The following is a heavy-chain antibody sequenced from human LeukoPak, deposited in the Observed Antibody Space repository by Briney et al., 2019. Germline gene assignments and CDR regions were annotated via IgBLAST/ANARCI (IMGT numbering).Heavy chain of an antibody. CDR3: ARGLDYYGSTTYWFDP. CDR2: INHSGST. CDR1: GGSFSGYY. D-gene: IGHD3-10*01. J-gene: IGHJ5*02. Sequence: PSETLPLTCAVYGGSFSGYYWSWIRQPPGKGLEWIGEINHSGSTNYNPSLKSRVTISVDTSKNQFSLKLSSVTAADTAVYYCARGLDYYGSTTYWFDPWGQGTLVTVSS. V-gene: IGHV4-34*01.